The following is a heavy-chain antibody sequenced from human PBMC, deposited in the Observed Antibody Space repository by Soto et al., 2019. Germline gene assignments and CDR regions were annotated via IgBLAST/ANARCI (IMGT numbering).Heavy chain of an antibody. V-gene: IGHV1-58*02. CDR3: AADLGGGYCRSK. CDR2: IVVGSGNT. J-gene: IGHJ3*01. CDR1: VFTFTSSA. D-gene: IGHD2-2*03. Sequence: SVKVSCKASVFTFTSSAIEWVRQARGQRLEWIGWIVVGSGNTNYAQKFQERVTITRDMSTSTAYMELSSLRSEDTAVYYCAADLGGGYCRSKWGQGTMVTVSS.